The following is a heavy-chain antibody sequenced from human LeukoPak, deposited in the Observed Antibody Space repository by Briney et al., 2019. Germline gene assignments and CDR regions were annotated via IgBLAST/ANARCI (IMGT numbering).Heavy chain of an antibody. D-gene: IGHD2-15*01. V-gene: IGHV1-2*02. CDR2: INPNSGGT. J-gene: IGHJ3*02. Sequence: ASVKVSCKASGYTFTGYYMHWVRQAPGQGLEWMGWINPNSGGTHYAQKFQGRVTMTRDTSISTAYMELSRLRSDDTAVYYCASLVVVAATQGAFDIWGQGTMVTVSS. CDR1: GYTFTGYY. CDR3: ASLVVVAATQGAFDI.